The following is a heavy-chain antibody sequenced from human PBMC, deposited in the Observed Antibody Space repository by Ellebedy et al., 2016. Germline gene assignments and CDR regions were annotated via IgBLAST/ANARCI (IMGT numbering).Heavy chain of an antibody. J-gene: IGHJ4*02. Sequence: SGPTLVKPTQTLTLTCMFSGFSLTTRGMCVSWIRQPPGEALEWLARIDWDDAEYYKTSLQTRLTISKDTSKNQVVLTMTDMDPKDTATYYCARMVRDSRGLGWYYFDQWGQGTLITVSS. CDR3: ARMVRDSRGLGWYYFDQ. V-gene: IGHV2-70*11. CDR2: IDWDDAE. D-gene: IGHD3-22*01. CDR1: GFSLTTRGMC.